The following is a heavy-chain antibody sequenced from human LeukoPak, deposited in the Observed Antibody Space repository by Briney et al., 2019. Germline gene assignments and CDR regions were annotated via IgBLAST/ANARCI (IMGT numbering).Heavy chain of an antibody. J-gene: IGHJ5*02. CDR2: INHSGST. V-gene: IGHV4-34*01. Sequence: PSETLSLTCAVYGGSFSGYYWSWIRQPPGKGLEWIGEINHSGSTNYNPSLKSRVTISVDTSRNQFSLKLSSVTAADTAVYYCARAGSYDYVWGSYRYNWFDPWGQGTLVTVSS. D-gene: IGHD3-16*02. CDR1: GGSFSGYY. CDR3: ARAGSYDYVWGSYRYNWFDP.